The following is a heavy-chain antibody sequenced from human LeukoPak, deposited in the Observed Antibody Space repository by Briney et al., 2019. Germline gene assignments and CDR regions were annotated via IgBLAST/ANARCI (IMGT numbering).Heavy chain of an antibody. CDR2: IYPNTGGT. CDR3: ARGPGTATGY. V-gene: IGHV1-2*02. D-gene: IGHD1-1*01. CDR1: GYTFTGYY. Sequence: ASVKVSCKASGYTFTGYYLHWVRQAPGQGLEWMGWIYPNTGGTESTQKFQGRVSMTRDTSITTAYMEINRLTSDDTAVYYCARGPGTATGYWGQGTLVTVSS. J-gene: IGHJ4*02.